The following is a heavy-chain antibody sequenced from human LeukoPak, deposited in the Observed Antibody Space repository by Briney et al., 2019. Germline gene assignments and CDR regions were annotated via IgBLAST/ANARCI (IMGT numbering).Heavy chain of an antibody. CDR1: GYTFTSYY. J-gene: IGHJ2*01. CDR2: INPSGGST. Sequence: ASVKVSCKASGYTFTSYYMHWVRQAPGQGLEWMGIINPSGGSTSYAQKFQGRVTMIRDTSTSTVYMELSSLRSEDTAVYYCARVNILTGPYWYFDLWGRGTLVTVSS. V-gene: IGHV1-46*01. D-gene: IGHD3-9*01. CDR3: ARVNILTGPYWYFDL.